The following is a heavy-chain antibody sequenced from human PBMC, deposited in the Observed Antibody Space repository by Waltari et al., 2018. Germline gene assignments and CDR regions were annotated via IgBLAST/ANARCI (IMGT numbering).Heavy chain of an antibody. Sequence: QVQLVQSGAEVKKPGSSVKVSCKASGGTFSSYAISWVRQAPGQGLEWMGGIIPILGTANYAQKCQGRVTITADESTSTAYMELSSLRSEDTAVYYCARSSFYCSGGSCRHVYFDYWGQGTLVTVSS. CDR2: IIPILGTA. CDR1: GGTFSSYA. J-gene: IGHJ4*02. CDR3: ARSSFYCSGGSCRHVYFDY. V-gene: IGHV1-69*01. D-gene: IGHD2-15*01.